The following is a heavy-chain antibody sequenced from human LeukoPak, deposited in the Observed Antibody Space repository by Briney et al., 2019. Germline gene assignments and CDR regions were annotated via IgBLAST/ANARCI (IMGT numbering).Heavy chain of an antibody. D-gene: IGHD2-15*01. Sequence: PSQTLSLTCTVSGGSISSGDYYWSWIRQPPGKGLEWIGYIYYSGSTYYNPSLKSRVTISVDTSKNQFSLKLSSVTAADTAVYYCARGFGYCSGGSCYSGVAGFDYWGQGTLVTVSS. CDR2: IYYSGST. J-gene: IGHJ4*02. V-gene: IGHV4-30-4*08. CDR3: ARGFGYCSGGSCYSGVAGFDY. CDR1: GGSISSGDYY.